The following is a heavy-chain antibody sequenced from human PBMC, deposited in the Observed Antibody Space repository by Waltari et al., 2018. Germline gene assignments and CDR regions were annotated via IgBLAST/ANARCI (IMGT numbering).Heavy chain of an antibody. D-gene: IGHD6-25*01. V-gene: IGHV2-5*02. Sequence: QITLEESGPTRVKPTQTVALTCTFSGFSPTTSGAGVCWFRHHPGKALEWLAVIYWDDDKRYSPALKSILTITKDTYKNQVVLIMTNMDPVDTATYYCAHRLGGSGWDGGYFDYWGQGILVPVSS. CDR3: AHRLGGSGWDGGYFDY. CDR2: IYWDDDK. J-gene: IGHJ4*02. CDR1: GFSPTTSGAG.